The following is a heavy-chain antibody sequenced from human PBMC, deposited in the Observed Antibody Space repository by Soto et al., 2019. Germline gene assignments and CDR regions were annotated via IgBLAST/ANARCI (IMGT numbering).Heavy chain of an antibody. Sequence: QVQLVQSGPEVRKPGASVKVSCKASGYIFSRYGISWVRQAPGQGLEWMAWISGYNGNTKFGERVQGRVNVTTDTSTRTAYMGLMSLRSDDTAVYYCAREAAAERNYYGLDVWGQGTTVIVSS. J-gene: IGHJ6*02. CDR3: AREAAAERNYYGLDV. CDR2: ISGYNGNT. D-gene: IGHD6-13*01. CDR1: GYIFSRYG. V-gene: IGHV1-18*04.